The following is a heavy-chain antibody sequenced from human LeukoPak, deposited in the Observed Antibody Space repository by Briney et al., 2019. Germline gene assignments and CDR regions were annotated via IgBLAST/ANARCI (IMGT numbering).Heavy chain of an antibody. D-gene: IGHD1-26*01. CDR1: GYTFTSYY. CDR2: FDPEDGET. V-gene: IGHV1-24*01. CDR3: ATGSLGSYYLSLDY. Sequence: ASVKVSCKASGYTFTSYYMHWVRQAPGKGLEWMGGFDPEDGETIYAQKFQGRVTMTEDTSTDTAYMELSSLRSEDTAVYYCATGSLGSYYLSLDYWGRGTLVTVSS. J-gene: IGHJ4*02.